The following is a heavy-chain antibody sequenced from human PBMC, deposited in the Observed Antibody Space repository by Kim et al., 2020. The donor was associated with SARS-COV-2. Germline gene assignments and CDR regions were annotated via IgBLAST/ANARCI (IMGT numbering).Heavy chain of an antibody. J-gene: IGHJ6*03. CDR3: SQYPSSSMLDV. D-gene: IGHD2-8*01. CDR1: GGTITSGKYY. V-gene: IGHV4-39*01. Sequence: SETLSLTCTVSGGTITSGKYYCGWIRQPPGKGLEWIGHIENSGRTYYTPSLQSRVTMSIASSESQVSLTVSSVTASDTAVYYCSQYPSSSMLDVWGKGTT. CDR2: IENSGRT.